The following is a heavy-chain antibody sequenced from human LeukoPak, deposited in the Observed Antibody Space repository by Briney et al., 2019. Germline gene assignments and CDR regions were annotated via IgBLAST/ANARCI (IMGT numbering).Heavy chain of an antibody. CDR3: ARDGLYYDILTGYYRTYYYGMDV. CDR2: ISSSGSTI. D-gene: IGHD3-9*01. J-gene: IGHJ6*02. CDR1: GFTFSSYE. V-gene: IGHV3-48*03. Sequence: GGSLRLSCAASGFTFSSYEMNWVRQAPGKGLEWVSYISSSGSTIYYADSVKGRFTISRVNAKNSLYLQMNSLRAEDTAVYYCARDGLYYDILTGYYRTYYYGMDVWGQGTTVTVSS.